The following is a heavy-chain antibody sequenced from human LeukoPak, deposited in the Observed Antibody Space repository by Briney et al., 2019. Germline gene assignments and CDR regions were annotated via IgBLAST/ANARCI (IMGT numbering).Heavy chain of an antibody. Sequence: SETLSLTCTVSGGSISSSSYYWGWIRQPPGKGLEWIGSIFYSGTTYYNPSLKSPITMSVDTSKNQFSLKPRSVTAADTAVFYCARAIAVAGTGYFDYWGQGTLVTVSS. CDR2: IFYSGTT. D-gene: IGHD6-19*01. CDR3: ARAIAVAGTGYFDY. CDR1: GGSISSSSYY. J-gene: IGHJ4*02. V-gene: IGHV4-39*01.